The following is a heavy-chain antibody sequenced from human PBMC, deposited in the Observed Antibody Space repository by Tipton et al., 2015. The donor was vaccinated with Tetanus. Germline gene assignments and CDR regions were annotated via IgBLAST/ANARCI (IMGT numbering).Heavy chain of an antibody. V-gene: IGHV4-4*07. D-gene: IGHD2-8*02. CDR3: ARVLRYSATGGWDDAFDI. CDR2: IYSSGIT. Sequence: TLSLTCTVSGGSTHSFYWTWIRQSAGKGLEWIGRIYSSGITTYNPSLQSRVTMSMDTSRNQFSLTLTSVTVADTALYFCARVLRYSATGGWDDAFDIWGQGTVVTVSP. J-gene: IGHJ3*02. CDR1: GGSTHSFY.